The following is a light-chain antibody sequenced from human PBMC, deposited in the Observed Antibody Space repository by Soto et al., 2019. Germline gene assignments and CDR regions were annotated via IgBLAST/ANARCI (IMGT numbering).Light chain of an antibody. J-gene: IGKJ4*01. Sequence: EIVMTQSPATLSVSPGERATLSCRASQSVNSNLAWYQQKPGQAPRLLIYGASTSATDIPARFSGSGSGTEFTLTISSLQSEDFAVYHCQQYNNWLTFGGGTKVEIK. CDR1: QSVNSN. CDR3: QQYNNWLT. CDR2: GAS. V-gene: IGKV3D-15*01.